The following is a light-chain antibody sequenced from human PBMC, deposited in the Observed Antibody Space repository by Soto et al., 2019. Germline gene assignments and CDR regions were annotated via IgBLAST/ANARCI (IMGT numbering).Light chain of an antibody. Sequence: EIVLTQSPVTLSLSPGERATLSCGASQSVRSSYVAWYQQKAGLAPRLLIYDGSSRASGIPDRFSGSGSGTDFTLTIGRLEPEDFAVYYCQQYDNSAPLTFGGGTKVEMK. V-gene: IGKV3D-20*01. CDR1: QSVRSSY. J-gene: IGKJ4*01. CDR3: QQYDNSAPLT. CDR2: DGS.